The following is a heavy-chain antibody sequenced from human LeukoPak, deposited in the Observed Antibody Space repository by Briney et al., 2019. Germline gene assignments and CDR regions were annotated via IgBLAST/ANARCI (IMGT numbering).Heavy chain of an antibody. CDR1: GFTFSSYS. D-gene: IGHD5-12*01. CDR3: ARDPGSGYDRDY. Sequence: GGSLRLSCAASGFTFSSYSMNWVRQAPGKGLEWVSSISSSSSYIYYADSVKGRFTISRDNAKNSLYLQMNSLRAEDTAVYYCARDPGSGYDRDYWGQGTLVTVSS. V-gene: IGHV3-21*01. CDR2: ISSSSSYI. J-gene: IGHJ4*02.